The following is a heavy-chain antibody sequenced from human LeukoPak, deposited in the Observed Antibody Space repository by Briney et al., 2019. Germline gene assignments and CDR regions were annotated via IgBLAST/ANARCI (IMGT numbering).Heavy chain of an antibody. CDR1: GFIFSNYV. D-gene: IGHD2-2*02. J-gene: IGHJ4*02. Sequence: GESLRLSCAASGFIFSNYVMHWVRQPPGKGLEWVAVISYDGSNKYYADSVKGRFTISRDNSKNTLYLQVNILRAEDTVVYYCARGWDRDCTSTSCYIAYNWGQGTLVSVSS. CDR3: ARGWDRDCTSTSCYIAYN. CDR2: ISYDGSNK. V-gene: IGHV3-30-3*01.